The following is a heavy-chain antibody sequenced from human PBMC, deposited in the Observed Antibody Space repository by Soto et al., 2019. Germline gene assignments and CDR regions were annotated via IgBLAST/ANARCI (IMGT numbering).Heavy chain of an antibody. CDR1: GGSISSYY. J-gene: IGHJ4*02. Sequence: PSETLSLTCTVSGGSISSYYWSWVRQPPGKELQWIGYIYPSGNTNFNPSLKSRVSMSADTSNNQFSLELRSMAAADTAVYYCAGSQGGVSNGVIRAFDYWGQEPLFTVSS. V-gene: IGHV4-4*08. CDR2: IYPSGNT. CDR3: AGSQGGVSNGVIRAFDY. D-gene: IGHD3-16*01.